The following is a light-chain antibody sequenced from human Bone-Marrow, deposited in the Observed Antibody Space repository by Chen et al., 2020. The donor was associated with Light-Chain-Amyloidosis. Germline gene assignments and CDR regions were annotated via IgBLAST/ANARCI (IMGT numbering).Light chain of an antibody. CDR2: GSS. J-gene: IGKJ4*01. CDR1: QTISRNY. V-gene: IGKV3-20*01. Sequence: EIVLTQSPGTLSLSPGEGANLSCRASQTISRNYLTWYQQKFGQAPRLLIYGSSSRATGITDRYTGSGSGTDLTLTINRLEPEDFAMYYCEQYGTSPRTFGGGTKVESK. CDR3: EQYGTSPRT.